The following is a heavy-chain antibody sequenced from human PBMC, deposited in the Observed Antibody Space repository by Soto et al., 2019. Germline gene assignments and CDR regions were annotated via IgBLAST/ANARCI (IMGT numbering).Heavy chain of an antibody. Sequence: SETLSLTCAVYGGSFSGYYWSWIRQPPGKGLEWIGEINHSGSTNYNPSLKSRVTISVDTSKNQFSLKLSSVTAADTAVYYCARARWDTAIPNYYMDVWGKGTTGTVS. CDR1: GGSFSGYY. V-gene: IGHV4-34*01. CDR2: INHSGST. CDR3: ARARWDTAIPNYYMDV. D-gene: IGHD5-18*01. J-gene: IGHJ6*03.